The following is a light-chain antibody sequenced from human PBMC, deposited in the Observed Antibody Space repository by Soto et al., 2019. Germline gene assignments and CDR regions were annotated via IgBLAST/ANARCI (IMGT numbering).Light chain of an antibody. J-gene: IGLJ1*01. V-gene: IGLV2-8*01. Sequence: QSALTQPPSASGSPGQSVTISCTGTSSDVGGYNYVSWFQQHPGKAPKLIIHEVNQRPSGVPDRFSGSKSGNTASLTVSGLQAEDEGTYYCSSYGGYNNVVFGTGTKLPS. CDR3: SSYGGYNNVV. CDR2: EVN. CDR1: SSDVGGYNY.